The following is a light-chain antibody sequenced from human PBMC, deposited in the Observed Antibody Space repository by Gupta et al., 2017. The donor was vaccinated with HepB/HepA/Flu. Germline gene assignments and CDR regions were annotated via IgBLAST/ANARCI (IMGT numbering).Light chain of an antibody. V-gene: IGLV1-40*01. CDR3: QSYDSSLSGVV. Sequence: QSVLTQPPSASAAPGQRVTISCTGSRSNLEAGYDVHWYQQFPGTAPKLLIYGNNNRPSGVPDRFSGSKSGTSASLAITGLQAEDEADYYCQSYDSSLSGVVFGGGTKLTVL. CDR2: GNN. J-gene: IGLJ3*02. CDR1: RSNLEAGYD.